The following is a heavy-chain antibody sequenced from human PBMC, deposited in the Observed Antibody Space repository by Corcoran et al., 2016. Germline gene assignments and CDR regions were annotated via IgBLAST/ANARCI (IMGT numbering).Heavy chain of an antibody. V-gene: IGHV1-3*01. D-gene: IGHD5-18*01. Sequence: QVQLVQSGAEVKKPGASVKVSCKASGYTFTSYAMHWVRQAPGQRLEWMGWINAGNGNTKYSQKFQGRVTITRDTTASTAYMELSSLRSEDTAVYYCARAGGIQLYYFDYWGQGTLVTVSS. J-gene: IGHJ4*02. CDR3: ARAGGIQLYYFDY. CDR2: INAGNGNT. CDR1: GYTFTSYA.